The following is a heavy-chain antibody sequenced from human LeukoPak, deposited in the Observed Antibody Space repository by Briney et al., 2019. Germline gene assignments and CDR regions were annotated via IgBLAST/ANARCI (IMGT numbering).Heavy chain of an antibody. CDR2: IYYSGSA. V-gene: IGHV4-59*01. D-gene: IGHD3-3*01. J-gene: IGHJ5*02. Sequence: PSETLSLTCTVSGGSISSYYWGWIRPPPGKGLEWIGYIYYSGSANYNPSLKSRVTISVDTSKNQFSLQLSSVTAADTAVYYCARASDYDFWSGGDWFDPWGQGTLVTVSS. CDR1: GGSISSYY. CDR3: ARASDYDFWSGGDWFDP.